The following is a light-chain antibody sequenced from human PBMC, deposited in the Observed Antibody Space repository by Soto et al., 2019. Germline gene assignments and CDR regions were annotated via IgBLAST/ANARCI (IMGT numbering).Light chain of an antibody. CDR2: ELS. Sequence: VMTQHTHSLSVATGQPASISCKSCDSLLHSDGKTYLYWYLQKPGQPPHLLIYELSNRFSGVPDKFSGSGSGTDFTLKISRVEAEDVGVYYCMQSIQVLITFGHGTLPAIK. CDR1: DSLLHSDGKTY. V-gene: IGKV2D-29*01. CDR3: MQSIQVLIT. J-gene: IGKJ5*01.